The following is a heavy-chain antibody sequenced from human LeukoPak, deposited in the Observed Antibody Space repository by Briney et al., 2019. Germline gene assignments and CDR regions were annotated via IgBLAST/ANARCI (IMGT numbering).Heavy chain of an antibody. D-gene: IGHD3-22*01. CDR1: GYSFTSYG. CDR2: IYPGDSDT. CDR3: ARQGLYYYDSSGYYGY. Sequence: GESLKISCKGSGYSFTSYGIGWVRQMPGKGLEWMGIIYPGDSDTRYSPSFQGQVTISADKSISTAYLQWSSLKASDTAMYYCARQGLYYYDSSGYYGYWGQGTLVTVSS. J-gene: IGHJ4*02. V-gene: IGHV5-51*01.